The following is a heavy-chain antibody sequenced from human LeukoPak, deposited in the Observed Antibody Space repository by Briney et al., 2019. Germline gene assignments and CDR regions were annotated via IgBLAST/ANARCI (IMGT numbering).Heavy chain of an antibody. CDR1: GFTFSSYG. Sequence: GRSLRFSCAASGFTFSSYGMHWVRQAPGKGLEWVAVISYGGSNKYYADSVKGRFTISRDNSKSTLSLQMNSLRAEDTAIYYCATYRQVLLPFESWGQGTLVTVSS. D-gene: IGHD2-8*02. J-gene: IGHJ4*02. CDR2: ISYGGSNK. CDR3: ATYRQVLLPFES. V-gene: IGHV3-30*03.